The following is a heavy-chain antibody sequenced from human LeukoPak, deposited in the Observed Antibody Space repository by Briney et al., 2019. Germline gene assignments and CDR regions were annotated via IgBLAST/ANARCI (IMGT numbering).Heavy chain of an antibody. CDR1: GGSISSYY. Sequence: SETLSLTCTVSGGSISSYYWSWIRQPPGKGLEWIGCTHYSGSTKYNPSLKSRLTISVDSSKNQFSLRLGSVTAADTAVYFCARGAAGTGAADYWGQGTLVTVSS. V-gene: IGHV4-59*01. CDR3: ARGAAGTGAADY. CDR2: THYSGST. J-gene: IGHJ4*02. D-gene: IGHD6-13*01.